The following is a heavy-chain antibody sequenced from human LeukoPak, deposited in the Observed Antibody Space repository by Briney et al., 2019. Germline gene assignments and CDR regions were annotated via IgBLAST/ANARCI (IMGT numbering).Heavy chain of an antibody. CDR3: ARGALDTKTRFDY. J-gene: IGHJ4*02. D-gene: IGHD5-18*01. CDR2: IYYSGST. V-gene: IGHV4-59*01. Sequence: SETLSLTCTVSGGSISSYYWSWIRQPPGKGLEWIGYIYYSGSTKYNPSLKSRVTISVDASKNQFSLRLSSLTAADTAVYYCARGALDTKTRFDYWGQGTLVTVSS. CDR1: GGSISSYY.